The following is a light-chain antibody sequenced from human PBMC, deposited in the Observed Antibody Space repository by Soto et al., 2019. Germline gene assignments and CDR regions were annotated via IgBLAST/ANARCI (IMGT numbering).Light chain of an antibody. CDR1: QSVSSN. J-gene: IGKJ1*01. CDR2: GAS. CDR3: QQYTTYSWT. V-gene: IGKV3-15*01. Sequence: GVTQSPATLSVYPGERASLSCRTRQSVSSNLAWYQQKPGQAPRLLIYGASTRATGIPARFSGSGSGTEFTLTISSLQPDDFAPYYCQQYTTYSWTFGPGTKVDIK.